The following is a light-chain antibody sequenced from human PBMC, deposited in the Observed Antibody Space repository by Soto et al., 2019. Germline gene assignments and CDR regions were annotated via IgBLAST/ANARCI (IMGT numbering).Light chain of an antibody. CDR3: AAWDDSLSDVV. Sequence: QLVLTQPPSASGTPGQRVTISCSGSSSNIGSNYVYWYQQLPGTAPKLLIYRNNQRTSGVPDRFSGSKSGTSASLAISGLRSEDEADYYCAAWDDSLSDVVFGGGTKLTVL. CDR2: RNN. J-gene: IGLJ2*01. V-gene: IGLV1-47*01. CDR1: SSNIGSNY.